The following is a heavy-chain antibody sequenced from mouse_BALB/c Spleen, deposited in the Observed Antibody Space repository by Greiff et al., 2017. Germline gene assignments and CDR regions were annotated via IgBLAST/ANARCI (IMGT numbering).Heavy chain of an antibody. Sequence: VQLVESGPGLVAPSQSLSITCTVSGFSLTGYGVNWVRQPPGKGLEWLGMIWGDGSTDYNSALKSRLSISKDNSKSQVFLKMNSLQTDDTARYYCARATITTVVARGYYGMDYWGQGTSVTVSS. CDR1: GFSLTGYG. D-gene: IGHD1-1*01. CDR2: IWGDGST. J-gene: IGHJ4*01. CDR3: ARATITTVVARGYYGMDY. V-gene: IGHV2-6-7*01.